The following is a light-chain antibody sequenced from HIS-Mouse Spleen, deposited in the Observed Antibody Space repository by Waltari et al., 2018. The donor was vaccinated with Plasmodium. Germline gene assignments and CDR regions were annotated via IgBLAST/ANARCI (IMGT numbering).Light chain of an antibody. CDR2: EDS. J-gene: IGLJ3*02. CDR3: YSTDSSGNHRV. Sequence: SYELTQPPSVSVSPGPPARTTCLGTALPKKSAFWYQQKSGQAPVLVIYEDSKRPPGIPERFSGSSSGTMATLTISGAQVEDEADYYCYSTDSSGNHRVFGGGTKLTVL. CDR1: ALPKKS. V-gene: IGLV3-10*01.